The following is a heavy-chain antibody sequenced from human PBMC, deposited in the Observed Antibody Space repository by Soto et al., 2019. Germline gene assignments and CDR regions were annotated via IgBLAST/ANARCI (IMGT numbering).Heavy chain of an antibody. V-gene: IGHV3-74*01. CDR2: INTVATII. CDR3: ATEDGCGLRY. D-gene: IGHD2-15*01. J-gene: IGHJ4*02. CDR1: GIPFNNYW. Sequence: GGSRRLSCAVSGIPFNNYWMHWIRQAPGKGLVWVSHINTVATIINYGDSVKGRFTISRDNAENTLYLKMNSLGVEDTGTYYCATEDGCGLRYWGQGTLVTVSS.